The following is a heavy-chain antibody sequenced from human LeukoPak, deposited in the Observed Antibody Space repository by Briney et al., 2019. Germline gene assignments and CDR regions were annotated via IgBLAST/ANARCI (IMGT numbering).Heavy chain of an antibody. Sequence: PGGSLRLSCAASGFPFTNYGMNWVRQAPGKGLEWVSSIVSSSANIYYADSVKGRFTISRDNAKNSVYLQMNSLRVEDTAVYYCAKDLPSSSWYGGAFDYWGQGTLVTVSS. D-gene: IGHD6-13*01. V-gene: IGHV3-21*01. CDR2: IVSSSANI. CDR3: AKDLPSSSWYGGAFDY. CDR1: GFPFTNYG. J-gene: IGHJ4*02.